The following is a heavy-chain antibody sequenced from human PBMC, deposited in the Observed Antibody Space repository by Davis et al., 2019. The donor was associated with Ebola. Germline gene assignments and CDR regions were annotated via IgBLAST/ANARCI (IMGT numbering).Heavy chain of an antibody. CDR3: ARLYDYGALPRDF. Sequence: GESLKISCKSSGSSFTSYWIAWVRQMPGKGLEWMGIVYAGGDSDARYNPSFRGQVTMSADKSISTAYLQWSSLKASDTAIYYCARLYDYGALPRDFWGQGTLVTVSS. CDR2: VYAGGDSDA. D-gene: IGHD4-17*01. V-gene: IGHV5-51*01. CDR1: GSSFTSYW. J-gene: IGHJ4*02.